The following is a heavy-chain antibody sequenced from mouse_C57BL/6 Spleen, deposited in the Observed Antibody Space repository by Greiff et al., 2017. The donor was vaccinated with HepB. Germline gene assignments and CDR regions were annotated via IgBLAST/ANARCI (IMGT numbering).Heavy chain of an antibody. V-gene: IGHV1-15*01. CDR3: TRDSITTVVEGGY. Sequence: VQLQQSGAELVRPGASVTLSCKASGYTFTDYEMHWVKQTPVHGLEWIGAIDPENGGTAYNQKFKGKAILTADKSSSTAYMELRSLTSEDSAVYYCTRDSITTVVEGGYWGQGTTLTVSS. D-gene: IGHD1-1*01. CDR1: GYTFTDYE. CDR2: IDPENGGT. J-gene: IGHJ2*01.